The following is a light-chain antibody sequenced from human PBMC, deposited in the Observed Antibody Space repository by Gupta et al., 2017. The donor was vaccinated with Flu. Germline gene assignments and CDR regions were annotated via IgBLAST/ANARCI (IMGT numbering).Light chain of an antibody. CDR3: CSYEGEFV. CDR2: EDT. V-gene: IGLV2-23*01. J-gene: IGLJ1*01. CDR1: SDDIGTYRL. Sequence: QSALTQPAPVSGSPGQSITVSCSGVSDDIGTYRLVSWFQQHPGKVPKLIIFEDTKRPSEVSIRFSGSKSGNTASLKISALQAEDEAEYFCCCSYEGEFVFGGGTQVSVL.